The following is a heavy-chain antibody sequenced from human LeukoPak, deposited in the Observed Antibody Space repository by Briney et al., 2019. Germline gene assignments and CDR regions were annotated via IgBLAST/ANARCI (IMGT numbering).Heavy chain of an antibody. CDR3: ASGPPTGITMVRGVKKYFDY. V-gene: IGHV1-2*02. Sequence: ASVKVSCKASGYTFTGYYMHWVRQAPGQGLEWMGWINPNSGGTNYAQKFQGRVTMTRDTSISTAYMELSRLRSDDTAVYYCASGPPTGITMVRGVKKYFDYWGQGTLVTVSS. J-gene: IGHJ4*02. CDR1: GYTFTGYY. CDR2: INPNSGGT. D-gene: IGHD3-10*01.